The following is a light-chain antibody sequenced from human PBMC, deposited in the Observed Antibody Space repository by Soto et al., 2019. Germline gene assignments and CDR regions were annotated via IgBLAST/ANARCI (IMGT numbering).Light chain of an antibody. Sequence: QSVMTQPPSVSEAPGQKVTIYCSGSSSNIGGNSVSWYQQLPGTAPKLLIYDDNKRPSGIPDRFSGSKSGTSDTLGITGFQTGDEADYYCGSWDSSLSAYVFGTGTKVTVL. CDR2: DDN. V-gene: IGLV1-51*01. CDR3: GSWDSSLSAYV. CDR1: SSNIGGNS. J-gene: IGLJ1*01.